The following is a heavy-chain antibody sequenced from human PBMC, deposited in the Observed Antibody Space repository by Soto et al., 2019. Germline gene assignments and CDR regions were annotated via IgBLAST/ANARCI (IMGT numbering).Heavy chain of an antibody. Sequence: QLQLQESGPGLVKPSETLSLTCTVSGGSISSSSYYWGWIRQPPGKGLEWIGSIYYSGSTYYNPSLKSRVTICGDTSKNQCALKLGSVTAADAAVYYCARHTPAISISDHWGQGTLGTVSS. CDR1: GGSISSSSYY. V-gene: IGHV4-39*01. D-gene: IGHD2-15*01. CDR3: ARHTPAISISDH. CDR2: IYYSGST. J-gene: IGHJ4*02.